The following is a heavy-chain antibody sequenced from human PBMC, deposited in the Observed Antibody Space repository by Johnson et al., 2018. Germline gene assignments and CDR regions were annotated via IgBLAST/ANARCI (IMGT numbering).Heavy chain of an antibody. Sequence: QLVQSGPEVKKPGTSLKVSCKASGFTFTRSAVQWVRQARGQRLEWIGWIVVATGNTNFAQEFQERVTIARDMSTSPAFMELSSLRSEDTAVYYCAADSKVVTAMPGMDVGGQGTTVPVSS. J-gene: IGHJ6*02. V-gene: IGHV1-58*01. D-gene: IGHD2-21*02. CDR1: GFTFTRSA. CDR3: AADSKVVTAMPGMDV. CDR2: IVVATGNT.